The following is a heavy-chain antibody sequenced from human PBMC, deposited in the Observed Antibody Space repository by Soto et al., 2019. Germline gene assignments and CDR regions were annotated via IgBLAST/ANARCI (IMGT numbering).Heavy chain of an antibody. CDR2: ISSNGGST. CDR1: GFTFSSYA. Sequence: EVQLVESGGGLVQPGGSLRLSCSASGFTFSSYAMHWVRQAPGKGLEYVSAISSNGGSTYYADSVKGRFTISRDNSKNTLYLQMSRLRAEDTAVYYCVKTEPYGDYGNAFDIWGQGTMVTVSS. V-gene: IGHV3-64D*08. CDR3: VKTEPYGDYGNAFDI. D-gene: IGHD4-17*01. J-gene: IGHJ3*02.